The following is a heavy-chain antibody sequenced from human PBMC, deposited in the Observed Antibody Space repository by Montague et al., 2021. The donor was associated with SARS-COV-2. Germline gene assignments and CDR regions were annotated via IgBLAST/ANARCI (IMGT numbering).Heavy chain of an antibody. J-gene: IGHJ6*02. V-gene: IGHV4-59*01. Sequence: SETLSLTCTVSGDSISSYYWSWIRQPPAKGLEWIGYIYYSGSTNYNPPLKSRVAISVDTSKNQFSLKLRSVTAADTAVYYCAREGAGRGYYYYGMDVWGQGTTVTVSS. CDR3: AREGAGRGYYYYGMDV. D-gene: IGHD3-10*01. CDR2: IYYSGST. CDR1: GDSISSYY.